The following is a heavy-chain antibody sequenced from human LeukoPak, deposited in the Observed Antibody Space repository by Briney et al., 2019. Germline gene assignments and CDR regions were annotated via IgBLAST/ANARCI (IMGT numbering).Heavy chain of an antibody. CDR3: AKDTLEYYYDSSGYRNFPHFDY. CDR1: GFTFSSYA. Sequence: GGSLRLSCAASGFTFSSYAMSWVRQAPGKGLEWVSAISGSGGSTYYADSVKGRFTISRDNSKNTLYLQMNSLRAEDTAVYYCAKDTLEYYYDSSGYRNFPHFDYWGQGTLVTVSS. CDR2: ISGSGGST. V-gene: IGHV3-23*01. D-gene: IGHD3-22*01. J-gene: IGHJ4*02.